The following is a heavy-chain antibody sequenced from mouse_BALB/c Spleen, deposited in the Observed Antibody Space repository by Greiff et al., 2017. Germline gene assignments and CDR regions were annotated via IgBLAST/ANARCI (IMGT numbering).Heavy chain of an antibody. J-gene: IGHJ4*01. D-gene: IGHD1-2*01. V-gene: IGHV1S130*01. CDR3: GLHYYGPTGAMDY. CDR2: IHPNSGNT. CDR1: GYTFTSSW. Sequence: QVQLKQSGSVLVRPGASVKLSCKASGYTFTSSWMHWAKQRPGQGLEWIGEIHPNSGNTNYNEKFKGKATLTVDTSSSTAYVDLSSLTSEDSAVYYCGLHYYGPTGAMDYWGQGTSVTVSS.